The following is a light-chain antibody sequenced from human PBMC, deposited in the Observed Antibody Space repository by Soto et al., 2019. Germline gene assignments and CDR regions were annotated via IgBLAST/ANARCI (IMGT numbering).Light chain of an antibody. CDR3: MQGTHWPLT. CDR1: QSLLFINGITF. CDR2: EVS. Sequence: EVVLTQSPLSLPVTVGQPATVSCWSSQSLLFINGITFLTWFHQRPGQPPRRLISEVSNRESGVPDRFSGSGSGTNFTLTISRVEAEDVGLFYCMQGTHWPLTVGGGTKV. J-gene: IGKJ4*01. V-gene: IGKV2-30*01.